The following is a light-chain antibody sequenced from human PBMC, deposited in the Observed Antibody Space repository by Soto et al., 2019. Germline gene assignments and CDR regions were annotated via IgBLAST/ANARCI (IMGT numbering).Light chain of an antibody. CDR3: MQALQTPRT. CDR2: LGS. CDR1: QSLLHSNGYNY. J-gene: IGKJ1*01. V-gene: IGKV2-28*01. Sequence: DIVMTQSPLSLPVTPGEPASISCRSSQSLLHSNGYNYLDWYLQKPGQPPQLLIYLGSNRSSGVPDRFSGSGSGTDFTLKISRVEAEDVGVYYCMQALQTPRTFGQGTTGDIK.